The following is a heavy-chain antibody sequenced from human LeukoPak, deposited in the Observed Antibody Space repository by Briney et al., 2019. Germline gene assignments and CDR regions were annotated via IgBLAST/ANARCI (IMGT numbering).Heavy chain of an antibody. D-gene: IGHD3-9*01. J-gene: IGHJ4*02. CDR1: GITFSSYA. CDR3: AKDRHILWDFDY. V-gene: IGHV3-23*01. Sequence: AGGSLRLSCGASGITFSSYAMSWVRQAPGKGLERVSVISGSGGSTHYADSVKGRFTIARDNSKNTLYLQMNSLRAEDTAVYYCAKDRHILWDFDYWGQGTLVTVSS. CDR2: ISGSGGST.